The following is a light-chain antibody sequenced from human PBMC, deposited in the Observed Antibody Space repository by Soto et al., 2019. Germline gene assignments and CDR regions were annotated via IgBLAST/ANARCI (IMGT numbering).Light chain of an antibody. Sequence: EIVLTQSPGTLSLSPGERATLSCRASQSVSSNYLAWYQQKPGQAPRLLIYDASSRATGIPDRFSGSGSGTHFTLSTSRLEPEDFAVYYCQQYGSSPRTFGQGTKVEIK. V-gene: IGKV3-20*01. CDR1: QSVSSNY. CDR3: QQYGSSPRT. CDR2: DAS. J-gene: IGKJ1*01.